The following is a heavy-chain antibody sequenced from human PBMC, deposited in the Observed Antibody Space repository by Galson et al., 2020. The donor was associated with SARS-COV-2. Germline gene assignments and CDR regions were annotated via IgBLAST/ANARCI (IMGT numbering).Heavy chain of an antibody. CDR1: GFTFSSYG. D-gene: IGHD1-26*01. J-gene: IGHJ4*02. CDR2: IWYDGSNK. Sequence: TGGSLRLSCAASGFTFSSYGMHWVRQAPGKGLEWVAVIWYDGSNKYYADSVKGRFTISRDNSKNTLYLQMNSLRAEDTAVYYCARDREDSGSWMVGFGDYWGQGTLVTVSS. CDR3: ARDREDSGSWMVGFGDY. V-gene: IGHV3-33*01.